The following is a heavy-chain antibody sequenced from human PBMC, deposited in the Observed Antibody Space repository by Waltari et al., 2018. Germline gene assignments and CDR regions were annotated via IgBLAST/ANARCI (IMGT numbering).Heavy chain of an antibody. Sequence: VRLDQWGTELVEPWETLSLTSAVYDGSFSAFFWSWVRQAPGKGLEWIGEINHGVKTDYNPSLKSRLFMSVDPSKNQFSLMLSSVTAADTAVYYCVRSHCIGDSCFRYFDSWGQGTLVTVSS. V-gene: IGHV4-34*01. CDR2: INHGVKT. J-gene: IGHJ4*02. D-gene: IGHD2-15*01. CDR3: VRSHCIGDSCFRYFDS. CDR1: DGSFSAFF.